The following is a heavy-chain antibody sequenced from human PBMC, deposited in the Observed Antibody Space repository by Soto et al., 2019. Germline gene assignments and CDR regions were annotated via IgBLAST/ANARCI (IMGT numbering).Heavy chain of an antibody. V-gene: IGHV3-23*01. CDR3: AKDARNGGNSDY. J-gene: IGHJ4*02. CDR1: GFTFSSYA. CDR2: ISGSGGST. D-gene: IGHD2-15*01. Sequence: HPGGSLRLSCAASGFTFSSYAMSWVRQAPGKGLEKVSAISGSGGSTYYADTVKGRFTISRDNSKNTLYLQMNNLRAEDTAVYYCAKDARNGGNSDYWGQGTLVTVSS.